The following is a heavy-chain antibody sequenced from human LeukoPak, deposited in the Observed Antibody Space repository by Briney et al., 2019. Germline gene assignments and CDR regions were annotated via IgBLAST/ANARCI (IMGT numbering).Heavy chain of an antibody. Sequence: KFQGRVTITRDTSASTANMELGSLRSEDTAVCYCARSLAGAQRPFDYWGQGTLVTVSS. D-gene: IGHD1-26*01. V-gene: IGHV1-3*01. CDR3: ARSLAGAQRPFDY. J-gene: IGHJ4*02.